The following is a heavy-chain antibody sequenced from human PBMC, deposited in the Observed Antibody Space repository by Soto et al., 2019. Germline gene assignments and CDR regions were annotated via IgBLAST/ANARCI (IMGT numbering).Heavy chain of an antibody. CDR2: ISSSSSYI. Sequence: GGALRLSCAASGFTFSNYSMNWLRQAPGKGLEWVSSISSSSSYIYYADSVRGRFTISRDNAKNSLYLHMNSLRAEDTAVYYCARSRGRTMFDPWGQGTLVTVSS. V-gene: IGHV3-21*01. CDR3: ARSRGRTMFDP. D-gene: IGHD3-10*01. CDR1: GFTFSNYS. J-gene: IGHJ5*02.